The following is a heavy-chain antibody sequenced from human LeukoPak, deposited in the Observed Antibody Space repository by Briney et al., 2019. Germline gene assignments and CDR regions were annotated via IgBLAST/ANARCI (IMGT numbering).Heavy chain of an antibody. J-gene: IGHJ4*02. CDR3: ATYTSSWYYFDY. Sequence: PGGSLRLSCAASGFIFNNYWMSWVRQAPGKGLEWVANIREDGSEKNYVDSVKGRFTISRDNSKNTLYLQVNSLRAEDTAVYYCATYTSSWYYFDYWGQGTLVTVSS. D-gene: IGHD6-13*01. V-gene: IGHV3-7*01. CDR1: GFIFNNYW. CDR2: IREDGSEK.